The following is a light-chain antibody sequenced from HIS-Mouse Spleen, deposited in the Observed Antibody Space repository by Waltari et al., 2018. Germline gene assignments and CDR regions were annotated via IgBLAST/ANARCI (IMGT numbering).Light chain of an antibody. CDR3: CSYAGSYTGV. J-gene: IGLJ1*01. V-gene: IGLV2-11*01. CDR2: DVS. Sequence: QSALTQPRPVSGSPGQSVTISCTGTSSDVGGYNYVSWYQNHPGKAPKLMIYDVSKRPSGVPDRFSGSKSGNTASLTISGLQAEDEADYYCCSYAGSYTGVFGTGTKVTVL. CDR1: SSDVGGYNY.